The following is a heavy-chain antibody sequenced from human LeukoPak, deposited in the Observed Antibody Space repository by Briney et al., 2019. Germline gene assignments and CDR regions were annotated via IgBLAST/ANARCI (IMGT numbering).Heavy chain of an antibody. CDR2: ISGSGGST. J-gene: IGHJ4*02. CDR1: GFTFSSYA. V-gene: IGHV3-23*01. D-gene: IGHD3-3*01. CDR3: AKERYDFWSGYRSPYYFDY. Sequence: GGSLRLSCAASGFTFSSYAMSWVRQAPGKGLEWVSAISGSGGSTYYADSVKGRFTISRDNSKNTLYLQMNSLRAEDTAVYYCAKERYDFWSGYRSPYYFDYWCQGTLVTVSS.